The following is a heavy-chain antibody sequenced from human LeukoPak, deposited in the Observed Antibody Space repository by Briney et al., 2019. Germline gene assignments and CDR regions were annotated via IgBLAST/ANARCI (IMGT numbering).Heavy chain of an antibody. CDR2: ISGSGGST. V-gene: IGHV3-23*01. CDR1: GFTFSSYA. CDR3: AKSPVAGTSGDFDY. Sequence: GGSLRLSCAASGFTFSSYAMSWVRQAPGKGLEWASAISGSGGSTYYADSVKGRFTISRDNSKNTLYPQMNSLRAEDTAVYYCAKSPVAGTSGDFDYWGQGTLVTVSS. D-gene: IGHD6-19*01. J-gene: IGHJ4*02.